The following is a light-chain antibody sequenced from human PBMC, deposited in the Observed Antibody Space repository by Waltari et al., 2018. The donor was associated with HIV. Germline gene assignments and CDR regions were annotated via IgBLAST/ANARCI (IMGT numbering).Light chain of an antibody. CDR1: QSISSW. CDR3: QQYKSYPLT. V-gene: IGKV1-5*03. CDR2: KAS. J-gene: IGKJ4*01. Sequence: DIQMTQSPFTLSASVGDRVTITCRASQSISSWLAWYQQKPGKAPKVLISKASSLESGVPSRFSGSGSGTEFTLTISSLQPDDFATYYCQQYKSYPLTFGGGTKVEIK.